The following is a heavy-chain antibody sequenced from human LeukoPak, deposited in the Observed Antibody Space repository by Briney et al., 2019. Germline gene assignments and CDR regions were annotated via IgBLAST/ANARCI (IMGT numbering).Heavy chain of an antibody. CDR3: ARDKPMYYDILSGYYYSSGMDV. Sequence: ASVKVSCKASGYTFTSYAMHWVRQAPGQRLEWMGWINAGNGNTKYSQKFQGRVTITTDTSTSTAYMELRSLRSGDTAVYYCARDKPMYYDILSGYYYSSGMDVWGQGTTVTVSS. J-gene: IGHJ6*02. CDR2: INAGNGNT. D-gene: IGHD3-9*01. CDR1: GYTFTSYA. V-gene: IGHV1-3*01.